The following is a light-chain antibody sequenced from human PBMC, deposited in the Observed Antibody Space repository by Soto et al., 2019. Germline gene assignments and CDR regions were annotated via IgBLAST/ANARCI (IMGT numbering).Light chain of an antibody. CDR3: VSYTSSSTYV. J-gene: IGLJ1*01. V-gene: IGLV2-14*01. CDR2: EVS. CDR1: SSDVGGYTY. Sequence: QSVLTQSASVSGFPGQSITISCAGTSSDVGGYTYVSWYQHHPGKAPKLIIYEVSNRPLGVSDHFSGSKSGNTASLTISGLQAEDEADYYCVSYTSSSTYVFGTGTKLTVL.